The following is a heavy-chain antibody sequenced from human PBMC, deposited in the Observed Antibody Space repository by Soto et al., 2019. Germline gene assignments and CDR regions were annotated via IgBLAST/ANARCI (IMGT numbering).Heavy chain of an antibody. CDR2: INVYNGNT. Sequence: QVQLVQSGGEVKKPGASVKVSCKASGYTFTNYGISWVRQAPGQGLEWMGWINVYNGNTKYAQKVQGRVTMTTDTPTRTAYMERRSLRSDDTAVYYCARGVGSGSYYNQYNWFAPWGQGTLVTVSS. CDR3: ARGVGSGSYYNQYNWFAP. CDR1: GYTFTNYG. V-gene: IGHV1-18*01. D-gene: IGHD3-10*01. J-gene: IGHJ5*02.